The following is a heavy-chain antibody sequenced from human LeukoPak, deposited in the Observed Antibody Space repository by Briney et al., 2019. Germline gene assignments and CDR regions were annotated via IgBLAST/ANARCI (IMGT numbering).Heavy chain of an antibody. V-gene: IGHV4-30-4*01. CDR3: ARIHYYDSSGYYYKPLYYFDY. D-gene: IGHD3-22*01. J-gene: IGHJ4*02. CDR1: GGSISSGDYY. CDR2: IYYSGST. Sequence: SETLSLTCTVSGGSISSGDYYWSWIRQPPGKGLEWIGYIYYSGSTYYNPSLKSRVTISVDTSKNQFSLKLSSATAADTAVYYCARIHYYDSSGYYYKPLYYFDYWGQGTLVTVSS.